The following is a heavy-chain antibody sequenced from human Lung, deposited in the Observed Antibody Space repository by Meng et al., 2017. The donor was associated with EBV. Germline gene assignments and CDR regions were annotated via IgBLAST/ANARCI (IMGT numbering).Heavy chain of an antibody. D-gene: IGHD5-18*01. CDR1: GGSISSGGHY. J-gene: IGHJ4*02. CDR3: ARAVDTGYFDY. Sequence: VQLQASGPGLVKPSQTLSLTCTVSGGSISSGGHYWSWIRQHPGKGLEWIGYIYYSGSTYYNPSLKSLVSISVDTSNNQFSLKLSSVTAADTAVYYCARAVDTGYFDYWGQGTLVTVSS. CDR2: IYYSGST. V-gene: IGHV4-31*01.